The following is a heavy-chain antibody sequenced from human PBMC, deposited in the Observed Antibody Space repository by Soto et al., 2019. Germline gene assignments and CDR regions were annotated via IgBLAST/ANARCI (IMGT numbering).Heavy chain of an antibody. D-gene: IGHD3-10*01. CDR2: ISTDGGST. CDR1: GFTFSDFA. CDR3: VKTRGAVRALMGYYYGLDV. J-gene: IGHJ6*02. V-gene: IGHV3-64D*06. Sequence: PCWSLTLLSSASGFTFSDFAMHWVRRAPGKGLEYVSAISTDGGSTYSVDSVRGRFTISRDNSKNTLYLQMTSPGPDDTGAYYCVKTRGAVRALMGYYYGLDVWGLGATVNVSS.